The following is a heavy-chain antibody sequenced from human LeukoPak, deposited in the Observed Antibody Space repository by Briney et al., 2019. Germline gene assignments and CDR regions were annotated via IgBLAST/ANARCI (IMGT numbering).Heavy chain of an antibody. CDR2: ISYDGSNK. CDR3: ARGATGYCSSTSCSAHAFDY. CDR1: GFTFSSYG. J-gene: IGHJ4*02. V-gene: IGHV3-30*03. D-gene: IGHD2-2*01. Sequence: HPGRSLRLSCAASGFTFSSYGMHWVRQAPGKGLEWVAVISYDGSNKYYADSVKGRFTISRDNSKNTLYLQMNSLRAEDTAVYYCARGATGYCSSTSCSAHAFDYWGQGTLVTVSS.